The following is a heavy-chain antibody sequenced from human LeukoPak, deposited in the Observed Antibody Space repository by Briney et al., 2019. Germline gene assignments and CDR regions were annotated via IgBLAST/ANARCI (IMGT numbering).Heavy chain of an antibody. CDR2: INTNTGNP. Sequence: ASVKVSCKASGYTFTSYAMNWVRQAPGQGLEWMGWINTNTGNPTYAHGFTRRFVFSFDTSVSTAYLQISSLKAEDTAMYYCAFGESSFAKMRWGQGTLVTVSS. CDR3: AFGESSFAKMR. V-gene: IGHV7-4-1*02. J-gene: IGHJ4*02. CDR1: GYTFTSYA. D-gene: IGHD3-10*01.